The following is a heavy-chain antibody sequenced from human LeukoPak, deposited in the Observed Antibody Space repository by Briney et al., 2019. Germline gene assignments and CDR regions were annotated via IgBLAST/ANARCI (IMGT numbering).Heavy chain of an antibody. CDR2: IYSGGST. J-gene: IGHJ6*03. Sequence: GGSLRLSCAASGFTVSSNYMSWVRQAPGKGLEWVSVIYSGGSTYYADSVKGRFTISRDNSKNTLYLQMNSLRAEDTAVYYCARAYSPTSWGLAAADYYYMDVWGKGTTVTVSS. CDR3: ARAYSPTSWGLAAADYYYMDV. V-gene: IGHV3-66*01. D-gene: IGHD6-13*01. CDR1: GFTVSSNY.